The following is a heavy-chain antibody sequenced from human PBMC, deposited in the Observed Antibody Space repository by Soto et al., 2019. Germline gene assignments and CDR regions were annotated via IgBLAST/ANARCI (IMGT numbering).Heavy chain of an antibody. CDR1: GGTFSNHI. D-gene: IGHD3-10*01. CDR3: AGRAVDQVGAQTIGRTMDV. V-gene: IGHV1-69*02. CDR2: IIPMLDIT. J-gene: IGHJ6*02. Sequence: GASVKVSCKASGGTFSNHIITWVRQAPGQGPEWMGRIIPMLDITNYAQKFQGRVTITADKSTTTAYMELSSLRSEDTAVYYCAGRAVDQVGAQTIGRTMDVWGQGTTVTVSS.